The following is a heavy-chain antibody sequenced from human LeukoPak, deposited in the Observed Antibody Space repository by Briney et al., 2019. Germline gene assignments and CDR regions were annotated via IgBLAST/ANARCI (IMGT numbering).Heavy chain of an antibody. V-gene: IGHV3-11*03. CDR2: IIGSSTYT. CDR1: GFTFSDYY. J-gene: IGHJ3*02. Sequence: GGSLRLSCAASGFTFSDYYMIWIRQAPGKGLEWVSYIIGSSTYTNYADSVKGRFTISRDNAKNSLYLQMNSLRAEDTAVYYCARIAYSYDAFDIWGQGTMVIVSS. CDR3: ARIAYSYDAFDI. D-gene: IGHD1-26*01.